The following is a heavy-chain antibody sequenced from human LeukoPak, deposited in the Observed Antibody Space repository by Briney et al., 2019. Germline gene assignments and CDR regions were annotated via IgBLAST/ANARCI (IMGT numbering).Heavy chain of an antibody. V-gene: IGHV3-23*01. CDR3: AKDSVKKFGELFLNYFDY. Sequence: GGSLRLSCAASGFTFSSYAMSWVRQAPGKGLEWVSAISGSGGSTYYADSVKGRYTISRDNSKNTLYLQMNSLRAEDTSVYYCAKDSVKKFGELFLNYFDYWGQGTLVTVSS. CDR1: GFTFSSYA. J-gene: IGHJ4*02. CDR2: ISGSGGST. D-gene: IGHD3-10*01.